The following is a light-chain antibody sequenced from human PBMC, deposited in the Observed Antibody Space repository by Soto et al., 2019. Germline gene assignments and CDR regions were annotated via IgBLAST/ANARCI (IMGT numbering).Light chain of an antibody. CDR2: GAS. V-gene: IGKV3-20*01. J-gene: IGKJ1*01. CDR1: QTFDSY. Sequence: EIVLTQSPGTLSLSPGERATLQCRASQTFDSYLAWFQQKPGQAPRLLIYGASGRATGIPDRFSGSGSGTDFTLTSSRLDPEDFAVYYCQQYGRSPWTFGQGTTVEIK. CDR3: QQYGRSPWT.